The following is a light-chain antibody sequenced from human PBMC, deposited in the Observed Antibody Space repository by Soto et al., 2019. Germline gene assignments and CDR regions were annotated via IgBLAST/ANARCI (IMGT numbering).Light chain of an antibody. CDR2: GAS. CDR3: QQYNNWPRT. CDR1: QSVSSN. Sequence: EIVMTLSPATLSVSPGERATVSCRASQSVSSNLAWYQQKPGQAPRLLIYGASTRATGIPARFSGSGSGTEFTLTIGSLQSEDFAVYYWQQYNNWPRTFGQGTKLEIK. V-gene: IGKV3-15*01. J-gene: IGKJ2*01.